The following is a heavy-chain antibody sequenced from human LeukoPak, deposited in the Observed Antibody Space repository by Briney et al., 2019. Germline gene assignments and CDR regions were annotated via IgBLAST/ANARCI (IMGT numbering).Heavy chain of an antibody. J-gene: IGHJ4*02. CDR3: ARSDFWSGYTQ. Sequence: GSLRLSCAASGFTFSSYSMNWVRPAPGKGLEWVSYISSSSSTIYYADSVKGRFTISRDNAKNSLYLQMNSLRAEDTAVYYCARSDFWSGYTQWGQGTLVTVSS. CDR1: GFTFSSYS. CDR2: ISSSSSTI. D-gene: IGHD3-3*01. V-gene: IGHV3-48*01.